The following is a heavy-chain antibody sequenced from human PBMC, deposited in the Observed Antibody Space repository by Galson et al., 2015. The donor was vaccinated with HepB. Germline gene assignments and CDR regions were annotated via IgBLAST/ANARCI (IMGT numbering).Heavy chain of an antibody. D-gene: IGHD6-13*01. CDR1: GYTFTGYY. CDR2: INPSGGGT. J-gene: IGHJ4*02. Sequence: SVKVSCKASGYTFTGYYMHWVRQAPGQGLEWMGVINPSGGGTSYAQKFQGRVTLTRDTSTSTVYIELSSLKSEDTAVYYCARGNVAAAADYWGQGTLVTVSS. V-gene: IGHV1-46*01. CDR3: ARGNVAAAADY.